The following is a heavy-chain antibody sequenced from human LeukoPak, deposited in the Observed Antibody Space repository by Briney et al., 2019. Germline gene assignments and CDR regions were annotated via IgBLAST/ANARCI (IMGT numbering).Heavy chain of an antibody. CDR1: GGTFSRYA. CDR3: ARVYLKRDYYDSSAYFSFDY. CDR2: IIPIFGTA. V-gene: IGHV1-69*13. Sequence: EASVKVSGKASGGTFSRYAISWVRQAPGQGLEWMGGIIPIFGTANYAQKFQGRITITADDSTSTAYMELSSLRSEDTAVYYCARVYLKRDYYDSSAYFSFDYWGQGTLVTVSS. J-gene: IGHJ4*02. D-gene: IGHD3-22*01.